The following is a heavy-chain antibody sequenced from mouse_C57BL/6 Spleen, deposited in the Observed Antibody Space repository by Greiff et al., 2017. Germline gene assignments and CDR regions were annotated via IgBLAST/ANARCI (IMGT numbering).Heavy chain of an antibody. V-gene: IGHV1-50*01. Sequence: VQLQQPGAELVKPGASVKLSCKASGYTFTSYWMQWVKQRPGQGLEWIGEIDPSDSYTNYNQKFKGKATLTVDTSSSTAYMQLSSLTSEDSAVYYCARRGTGYYFDYWGQGTTLTVSS. CDR1: GYTFTSYW. D-gene: IGHD3-3*01. CDR2: IDPSDSYT. CDR3: ARRGTGYYFDY. J-gene: IGHJ2*01.